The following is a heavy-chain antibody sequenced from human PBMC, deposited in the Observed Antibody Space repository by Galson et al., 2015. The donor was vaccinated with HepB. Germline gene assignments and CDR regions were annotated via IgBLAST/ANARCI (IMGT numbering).Heavy chain of an antibody. CDR3: ARRERSCFDGNCDFYWFDS. CDR1: GYTFANYW. V-gene: IGHV5-51*01. D-gene: IGHD2-21*01. Sequence: QSGAEVKKPGESLKISCRASGYTFANYWIGWVRQTPGKGLEWMGIIYPGDFDTRHSPSFQGRVSMSADKSITTVYLQWSSLKASDTAIYYCARRERSCFDGNCDFYWFDSWGQGTLVTVSS. CDR2: IYPGDFDT. J-gene: IGHJ5*01.